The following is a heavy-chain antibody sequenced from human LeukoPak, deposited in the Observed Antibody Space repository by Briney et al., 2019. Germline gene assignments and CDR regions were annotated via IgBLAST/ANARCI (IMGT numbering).Heavy chain of an antibody. Sequence: SETLSLTCTVSGDSTSSSTYYWDWIRQAPGKGLEWIGNIYDSGTTHYNPSLKSRVTISGDTSKNQFSLELNSVTAADTAIYYCATHRRSGSGGSENAFEIWGQGTMVTVSS. CDR3: ATHRRSGSGGSENAFEI. CDR1: GDSTSSSTYY. CDR2: IYDSGTT. D-gene: IGHD5-12*01. V-gene: IGHV4-39*01. J-gene: IGHJ3*02.